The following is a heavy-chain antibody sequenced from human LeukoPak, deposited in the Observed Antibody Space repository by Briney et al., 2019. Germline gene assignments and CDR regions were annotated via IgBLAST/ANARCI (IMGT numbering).Heavy chain of an antibody. CDR2: ISGSGDSI. Sequence: GGSLRLSCAASGFTFRSYAMSWVRQSPGKGLEWVSSISGSGDSIYYADSVKGRFSISRDSSKNTLYLQMKNLRVDDTAVYYCAKLDPNMLAAINYFDNWGQGTQVIVS. CDR1: GFTFRSYA. D-gene: IGHD6-13*01. J-gene: IGHJ4*02. V-gene: IGHV3-23*01. CDR3: AKLDPNMLAAINYFDN.